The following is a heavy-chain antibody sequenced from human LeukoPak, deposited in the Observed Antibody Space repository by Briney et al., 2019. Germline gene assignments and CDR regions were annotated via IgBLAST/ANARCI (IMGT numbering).Heavy chain of an antibody. V-gene: IGHV3-53*01. CDR3: ARVAFGGVMDY. Sequence: PGGSLRLSCAASGFTVSSNYMSWDRQAPGKGLEWVSVIYSGGSTYYADSVKGRFTISRDNSKNTLYLQMNSLRAEDTAVYYCARVAFGGVMDYWGQGTLVTVSS. CDR1: GFTVSSNY. D-gene: IGHD3-16*01. CDR2: IYSGGST. J-gene: IGHJ4*02.